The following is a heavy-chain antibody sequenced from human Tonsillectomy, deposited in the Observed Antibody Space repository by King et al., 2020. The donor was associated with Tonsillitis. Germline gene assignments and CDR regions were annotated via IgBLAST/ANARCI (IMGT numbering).Heavy chain of an antibody. Sequence: VQLVESGGGLVQPGGSLRLSCAASGFTFSSYWMHWVRQAPGKGLVWVSNINSDGSSTNYADFVKGRFTISRDNAKKTLSLQMSSLRAEDTAVYYCAREADTAMAPDAFEIWGQGTMV. V-gene: IGHV3-74*01. CDR1: GFTFSSYW. D-gene: IGHD5-18*01. CDR3: AREADTAMAPDAFEI. J-gene: IGHJ3*02. CDR2: INSDGSST.